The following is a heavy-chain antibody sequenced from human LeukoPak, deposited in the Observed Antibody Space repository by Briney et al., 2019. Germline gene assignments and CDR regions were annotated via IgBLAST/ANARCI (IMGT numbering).Heavy chain of an antibody. CDR1: GFTFSSYA. J-gene: IGHJ3*02. CDR3: AKGVTNSWYSACDI. V-gene: IGHV3-23*01. D-gene: IGHD2-15*01. CDR2: ISGSGSST. Sequence: PGGSLRLSCAASGFTFSSYAMNWVRQAPGRGLEWVSAISGSGSSTNYADSVKGRFTISRDNSKNTLFLQMSSLRAEDTALYYCAKGVTNSWYSACDIWGQPITVTVSS.